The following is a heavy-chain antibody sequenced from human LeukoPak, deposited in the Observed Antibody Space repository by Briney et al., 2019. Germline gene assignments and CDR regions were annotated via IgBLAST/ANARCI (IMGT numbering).Heavy chain of an antibody. J-gene: IGHJ3*02. V-gene: IGHV3-13*01. Sequence: PGGSLRLSCAASGFTFSTYDFHWVRQVPGKGLEWVSSIGSSGDTFYSGSAKGRFTISRENGKNSLYLQMNSLKAGDTALYYCARGASIGFDIWGQGTLVTVSA. CDR1: GFTFSTYD. CDR2: IGSSGDT. D-gene: IGHD2-2*01. CDR3: ARGASIGFDI.